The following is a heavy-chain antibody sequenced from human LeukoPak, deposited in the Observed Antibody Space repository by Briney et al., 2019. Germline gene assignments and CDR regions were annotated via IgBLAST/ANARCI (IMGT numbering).Heavy chain of an antibody. CDR2: IWYDGSNK. V-gene: IGHV3-33*01. CDR3: ARLNARDYYFDY. Sequence: PGGSLRLSCAASGFTFSSYGMHWVRQAPGKGLEWVAVIWYDGSNKYYADSVKGRFTISRDNSKNTLYLQMNSLRAEDTAVYYCARLNARDYYFDYWGQGTLVTVSS. CDR1: GFTFSSYG. J-gene: IGHJ4*02.